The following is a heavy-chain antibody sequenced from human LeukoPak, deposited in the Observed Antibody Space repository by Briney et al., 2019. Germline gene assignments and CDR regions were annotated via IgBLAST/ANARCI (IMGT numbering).Heavy chain of an antibody. CDR1: GGSISSYY. Sequence: SETLSLTCNVSGGSISSYYWSWIRQPPGKGLEWIGSIYYSGSTYYNPSLKSRVTISVDTSKNQFSLKLSSVTAADTAVYYCATLVSRYGGNDYWGQGTLVTVSS. V-gene: IGHV4-59*05. J-gene: IGHJ4*02. CDR3: ATLVSRYGGNDY. CDR2: IYYSGST. D-gene: IGHD4-23*01.